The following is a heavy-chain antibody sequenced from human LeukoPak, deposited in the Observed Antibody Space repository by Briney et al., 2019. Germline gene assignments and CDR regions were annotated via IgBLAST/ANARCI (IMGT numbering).Heavy chain of an antibody. CDR1: GFTFSSYA. CDR2: ISYDGSNK. D-gene: IGHD6-13*01. CDR3: ARSYSSTSYYYYGMDV. V-gene: IGHV3-30-3*01. Sequence: PGRSLRLSCAASGFTFSSYAMHWVRQAPGKGLEWVAVISYDGSNKYCADSVKGRFTISRDNSKNTLYLQMNSLRAEDTAVYYCARSYSSTSYYYYGMDVWGQGTTVTVSS. J-gene: IGHJ6*02.